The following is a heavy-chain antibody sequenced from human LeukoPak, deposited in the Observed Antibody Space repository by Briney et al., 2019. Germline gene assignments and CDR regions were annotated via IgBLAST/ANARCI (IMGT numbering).Heavy chain of an antibody. J-gene: IGHJ4*02. D-gene: IGHD2/OR15-2a*01. CDR1: GYSISSGYY. CDR2: IYHSGST. Sequence: TSETLSLTCTVSGYSISSGYYWGWIRQPPGKGLEWIGSIYHSGSTYYNPSLKSRVTISVDTSKNQFSLKLSSVTAADTAVYYCARLQAFYYFDYWGQGTLVTVSS. CDR3: ARLQAFYYFDY. V-gene: IGHV4-38-2*02.